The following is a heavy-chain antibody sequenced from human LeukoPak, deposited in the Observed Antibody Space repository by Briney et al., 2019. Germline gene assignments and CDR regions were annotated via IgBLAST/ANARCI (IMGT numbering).Heavy chain of an antibody. Sequence: SETLSLTCTVSGGSISSSSYYWGWIRQPPGKGLEWIGSIYYSGSTYYNPSLKSRVTMSVDTSKNQFSLKLSSVTAADTAVYYCARDAGIYGMDVWGQGTTVTVSS. CDR2: IYYSGST. J-gene: IGHJ6*02. CDR1: GGSISSSSYY. CDR3: ARDAGIYGMDV. D-gene: IGHD1-14*01. V-gene: IGHV4-39*07.